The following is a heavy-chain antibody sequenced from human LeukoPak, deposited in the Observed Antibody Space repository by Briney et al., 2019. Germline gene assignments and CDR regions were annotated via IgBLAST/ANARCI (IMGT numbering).Heavy chain of an antibody. CDR1: RGSISGFY. CDR3: ATAGQLLVFGS. D-gene: IGHD6-13*01. CDR2: VSDSGST. V-gene: IGHV4-59*01. J-gene: IGHJ5*01. Sequence: RPSETLSLTCTVSRGSISGFYWSWIRQPPGKGLEWIGYVSDSGSTNYNSSLRSRVTISRDTSTNQFSLRLSSVTTADTAVYYCATAGQLLVFGSWGQGTLVTVSS.